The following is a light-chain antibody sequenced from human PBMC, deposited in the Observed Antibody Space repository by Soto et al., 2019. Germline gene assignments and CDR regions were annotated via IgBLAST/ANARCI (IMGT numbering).Light chain of an antibody. CDR3: SAYTSRRTLV. J-gene: IGLJ2*01. CDR1: SRDIGAYNL. Sequence: QSALTQPASLSGSPGQSITISCSGTSRDIGAYNLVSWYQQLPGKAPNLLIYEVRSRPSGISYRFSGSKSGTTASLTISSLLPEDEADYYCSAYTSRRTLVFGGGTKVTVL. V-gene: IGLV2-14*01. CDR2: EVR.